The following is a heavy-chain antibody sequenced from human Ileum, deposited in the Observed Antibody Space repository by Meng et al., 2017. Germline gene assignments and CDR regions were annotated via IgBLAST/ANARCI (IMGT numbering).Heavy chain of an antibody. CDR3: ARERQDNRWFDP. CDR1: GFTFSSYS. CDR2: ISSSSSYI. D-gene: IGHD1-1*01. Sequence: EVQLVESGGDLVQPGGSLSLSCAASGFTFSSYSMNWVRQAPGKGLEWVSSISSSSSYIYYADSLKGRFTISRDNAKNSLYLQMNCLRAEDTAVYYCARERQDNRWFDPWGQGTLVTVSS. J-gene: IGHJ5*02. V-gene: IGHV3-21*01.